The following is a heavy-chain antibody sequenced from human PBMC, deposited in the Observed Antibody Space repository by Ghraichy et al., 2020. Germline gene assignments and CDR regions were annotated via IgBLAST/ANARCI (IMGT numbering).Heavy chain of an antibody. J-gene: IGHJ2*01. CDR3: AREYSSSYWYFDL. V-gene: IGHV3-74*03. Sequence: GESLNISCTASGFTFSSYWMHWVRQVPGKGLVWVSRIDSNGDIMYADSVKGRFTISRDNAKNTLYLQMNSLRAEDTAVYFCAREYSSSYWYFDLWGRGTLVTVSS. CDR1: GFTFSSYW. CDR2: IDSNGDI. D-gene: IGHD6-19*01.